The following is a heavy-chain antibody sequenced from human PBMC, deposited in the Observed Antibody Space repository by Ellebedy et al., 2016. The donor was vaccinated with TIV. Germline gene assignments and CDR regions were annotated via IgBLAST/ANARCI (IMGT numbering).Heavy chain of an antibody. D-gene: IGHD4-17*01. CDR1: GGSISSYY. V-gene: IGHV4-59*12. J-gene: IGHJ4*02. CDR2: IYYSGST. Sequence: SETLSLXCTVSGGSISSYYWSWIRQPPGKGLEWIGYIYYSGSTNYNPSLKSRVTISVDTSKNQFSLKLSSVTAADTAVYYCARGGVYGDYYFDYWGQGTLVTVSS. CDR3: ARGGVYGDYYFDY.